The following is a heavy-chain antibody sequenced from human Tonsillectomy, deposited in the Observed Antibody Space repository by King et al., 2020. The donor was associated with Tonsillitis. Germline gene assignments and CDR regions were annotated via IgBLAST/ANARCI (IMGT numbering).Heavy chain of an antibody. CDR3: VSGVVGAADH. D-gene: IGHD1-26*01. CDR2: TRNKANSHST. Sequence: VQLVESGGGLVQPGGSLRLSCAASGFTFSDHYMDWVRQAPGKGLEWVGRTRNKANSHSTEYAASVKGKFTISRDDSRNSVYLQMNSLKTEDTAAYYCVSGVVGAADHWGQGTLVTVSS. J-gene: IGHJ4*02. V-gene: IGHV3-72*01. CDR1: GFTFSDHY.